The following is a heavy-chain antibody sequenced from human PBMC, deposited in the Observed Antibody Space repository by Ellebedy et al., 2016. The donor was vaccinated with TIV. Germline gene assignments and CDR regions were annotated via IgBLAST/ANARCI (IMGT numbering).Heavy chain of an antibody. CDR1: GFTFSSYA. J-gene: IGHJ6*02. V-gene: IGHV3-30*03. Sequence: GESLKISCAASGFTFSSYAMSWVRQAPGKGLEWVAVISYDGSNKYYADSVKGRFTISRDNSKNTLYLQMNSLRAEDTAVYYCARASPTYYYYYGMDVWGQGTTVTVSS. CDR2: ISYDGSNK. CDR3: ARASPTYYYYYGMDV. D-gene: IGHD6-6*01.